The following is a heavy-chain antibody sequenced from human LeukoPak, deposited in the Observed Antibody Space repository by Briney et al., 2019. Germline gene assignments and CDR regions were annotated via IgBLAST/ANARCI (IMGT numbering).Heavy chain of an antibody. CDR1: GGSLSISSYY. D-gene: IGHD1-7*01. Sequence: PSETLSLICSVSGGSLSISSYYWSWIRQPPAKGLEWIGYIFYSGTTNYNPSLKSRVTISVDTSKNQFSLKLASVTAADTAVYYCARSTLSTRRNCRNLYDMDGCGEGGKVTVCS. CDR2: IFYSGTT. J-gene: IGHJ6*01. V-gene: IGHV4-61*01. CDR3: ARSTLSTRRNCRNLYDMDG.